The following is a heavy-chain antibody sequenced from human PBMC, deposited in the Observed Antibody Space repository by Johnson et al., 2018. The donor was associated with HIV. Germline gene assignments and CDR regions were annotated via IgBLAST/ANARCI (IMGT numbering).Heavy chain of an antibody. Sequence: QVQLVESGGDLVKPGGSLRLSCAASEFTFSSYAMHWVRQAKGKGRALVAVIPYDGSNKYYADSVKGRFTISRDNSKNTLYLQMNTLRAEDTAVYYCVKVQDEWFRALGAFDIWGQGTTVTVSS. J-gene: IGHJ3*02. V-gene: IGHV3-30-3*02. D-gene: IGHD3-10*01. CDR2: IPYDGSNK. CDR1: EFTFSSYA. CDR3: VKVQDEWFRALGAFDI.